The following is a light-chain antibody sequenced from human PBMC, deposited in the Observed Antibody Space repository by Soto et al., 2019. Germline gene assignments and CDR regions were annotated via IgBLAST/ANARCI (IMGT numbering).Light chain of an antibody. CDR3: SSYTSTTSPV. V-gene: IGLV2-14*01. CDR2: EVN. J-gene: IGLJ3*02. CDR1: SSDVGGYNF. Sequence: QSVLTQPASVSGSPGQSITISCTGTSSDVGGYNFVSWYQQHPDKAPKLIIYEVNKRPSGVSSRYSGSKFDNTASLTISGLQPDDDADYYCSSYTSTTSPVFVGVTKLTVL.